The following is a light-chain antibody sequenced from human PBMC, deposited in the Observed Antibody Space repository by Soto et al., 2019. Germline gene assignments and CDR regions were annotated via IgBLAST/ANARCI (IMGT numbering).Light chain of an antibody. CDR3: QHYYGTSPIS. J-gene: IGKJ5*01. V-gene: IGKV3-20*01. CDR2: SAS. CDR1: QSVSSSH. Sequence: EIVLTQSPGTLSLSPGERATLSCRASQSVSSSHLAWYQQKPGQAPRLLIYSASSRATGIPDRFSGSGSGTDFTLTISRLEPEDFALYYCQHYYGTSPISFGQGTRLEIK.